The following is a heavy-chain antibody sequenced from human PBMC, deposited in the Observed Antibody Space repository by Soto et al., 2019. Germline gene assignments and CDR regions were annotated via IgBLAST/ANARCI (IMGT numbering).Heavy chain of an antibody. J-gene: IGHJ6*02. CDR1: GYIFTSYD. V-gene: IGHV1-8*01. CDR2: MNPNTGNT. Sequence: QVQLLQSGAEVKKPGASVKVSCKASGYIFTSYDINWVRQATGQGLEWMGWMNPNTGNTGYAQKFQGRVTMTGNISKTTAYLEPYSLRSEATAVYYCVRGPIVGGTTDVWGQGTTVTVSS. D-gene: IGHD1-26*01. CDR3: VRGPIVGGTTDV.